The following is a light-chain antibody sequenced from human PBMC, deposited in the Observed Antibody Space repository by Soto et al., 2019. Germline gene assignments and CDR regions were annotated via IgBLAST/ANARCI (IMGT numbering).Light chain of an antibody. V-gene: IGKV3-11*01. CDR2: DTS. J-gene: IGKJ2*01. Sequence: EIVLTQSPVTMSLSPGERATLSCRASQSVSNSLAWFQQKPGQAPRLLIYDTSNRATGIPARFSGSGSGTDFTLTISSLEPEDFAVYYCQQRSNGPYTFGQGTRLEIK. CDR1: QSVSNS. CDR3: QQRSNGPYT.